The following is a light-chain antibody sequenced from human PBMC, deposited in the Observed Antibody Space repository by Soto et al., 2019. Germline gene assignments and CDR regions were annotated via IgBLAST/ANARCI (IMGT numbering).Light chain of an antibody. J-gene: IGLJ1*01. CDR3: GTGDSSLIAL. CDR2: ENS. Sequence: QSVLTQPPSVSAAPGQKGTISCSGNSSNFGSNDVSWYQQLPGKAPKLLIYENSHRPSGIPDRFSGSKSGTSATLGITGLQTGDEADYYCGTGDSSLIALFGTGTKVTVL. V-gene: IGLV1-51*02. CDR1: SSNFGSND.